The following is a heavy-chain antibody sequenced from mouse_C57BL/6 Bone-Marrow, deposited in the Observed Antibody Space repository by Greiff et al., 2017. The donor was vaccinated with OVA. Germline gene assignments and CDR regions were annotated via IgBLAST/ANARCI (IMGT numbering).Heavy chain of an antibody. CDR3: ARGITVYYFDY. CDR1: GFTFTDYY. CDR2: IRNKANGYTT. V-gene: IGHV7-3*01. J-gene: IGHJ2*01. Sequence: EVQVVESGGGLVQPGGSLSLSCAASGFTFTDYYMSWVRQPPGKALEWLGFIRNKANGYTTEYSASVKGRFTISRDNSQSILYLQMNALRAEDSATYYCARGITVYYFDYWGQGTTLTVSS. D-gene: IGHD2-4*01.